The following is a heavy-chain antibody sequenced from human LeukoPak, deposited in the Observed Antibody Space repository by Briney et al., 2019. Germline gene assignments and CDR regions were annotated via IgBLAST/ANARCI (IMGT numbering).Heavy chain of an antibody. CDR1: GFTFSSYD. J-gene: IGHJ3*02. Sequence: GGSLRLSCAASGFTFSSYDMHWVRPATGKGLEWVSAIGTAGDTYYPGSVKGRFTISRENAKNSLYLQMNSLRAGDTVVYYCARAGRDYVWGSYRLKGAFDIWGQGTMVTVSS. CDR3: ARAGRDYVWGSYRLKGAFDI. V-gene: IGHV3-13*01. D-gene: IGHD3-16*02. CDR2: IGTAGDT.